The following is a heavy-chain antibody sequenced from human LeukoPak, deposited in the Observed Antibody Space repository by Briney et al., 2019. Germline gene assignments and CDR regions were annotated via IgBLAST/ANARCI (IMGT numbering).Heavy chain of an antibody. V-gene: IGHV1-69*01. J-gene: IGHJ6*03. CDR1: GGTFSSYA. D-gene: IGHD3-3*01. CDR2: IIPIFRTA. Sequence: SVKVSCKASGGTFSSYAIGWVRQAPGQGLEWMGGIIPIFRTATYSQNFQGRVTITADESTSTAYMELSSLRSEDTAVYYCARGSVRRFLDYMDVWGKGTTVTVSS. CDR3: ARGSVRRFLDYMDV.